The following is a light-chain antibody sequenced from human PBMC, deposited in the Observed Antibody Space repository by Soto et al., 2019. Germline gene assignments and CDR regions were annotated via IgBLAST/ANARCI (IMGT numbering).Light chain of an antibody. V-gene: IGKV3-20*01. CDR2: GAS. CDR3: QQYGSSFP. Sequence: PGERATLSCRASQSVSSSYLAWCQQKPGQAPRLLIYGASSRATGIPDGFSGSGSGTDFTLTISRLEPEDFAVYYCQQYGSSFPFGQGTRLEIK. J-gene: IGKJ5*01. CDR1: QSVSSSY.